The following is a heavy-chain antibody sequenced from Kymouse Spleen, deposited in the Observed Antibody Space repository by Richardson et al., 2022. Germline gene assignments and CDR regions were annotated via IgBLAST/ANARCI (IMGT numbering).Heavy chain of an antibody. Sequence: EVQLVESGGGLVQPGGSLRLSCAASGFTFSSYWMSWVRQAPGKGLEWVANIKQDGSEKYYVDSVKGRFTISRDNAKNSLYLQMNSLRAEDTAVYYCARSDIVVVPAAMGLNWFDPWGQGTLVTVSS. CDR1: GFTFSSYW. V-gene: IGHV3-7*01. CDR2: IKQDGSEK. CDR3: ARSDIVVVPAAMGLNWFDP. J-gene: IGHJ5*02. D-gene: IGHD2-2*02.